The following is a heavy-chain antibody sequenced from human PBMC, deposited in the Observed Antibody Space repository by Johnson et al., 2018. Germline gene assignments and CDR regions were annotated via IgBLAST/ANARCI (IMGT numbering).Heavy chain of an antibody. J-gene: IGHJ6*03. CDR2: INSDGSST. CDR3: ARRVPYYYYYMDV. Sequence: VQLQESGGGLVQPGGSLRLSCAASGFTISSYWMHWVRHAPGKGLVWVSRINSDGSSTTYADSVKGRFTISRDNAKNTLYLQMNHLRAEDTAMYYCARRVPYYYYYMDVWGKGTTVTVSS. CDR1: GFTISSYW. D-gene: IGHD1-1*01. V-gene: IGHV3-74*01.